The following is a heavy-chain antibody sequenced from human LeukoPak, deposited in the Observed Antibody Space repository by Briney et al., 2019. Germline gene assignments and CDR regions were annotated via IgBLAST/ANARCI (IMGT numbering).Heavy chain of an antibody. CDR2: IHYSGGT. Sequence: SSETLSLTCAVSGVSISSYYWSWIRQPPGKGLEWIGYIHYSGGTNYSPSLKSRVTISVDTSKNQFSLKLSSVTAADAAVYYRASASIVARRFFDFWGQGTLVTVSS. CDR3: ASASIVARRFFDF. V-gene: IGHV4-59*08. J-gene: IGHJ4*02. CDR1: GVSISSYY. D-gene: IGHD5-12*01.